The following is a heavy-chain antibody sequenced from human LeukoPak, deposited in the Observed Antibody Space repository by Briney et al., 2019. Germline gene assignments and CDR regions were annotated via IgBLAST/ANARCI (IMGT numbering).Heavy chain of an antibody. CDR1: GGTFSSYA. D-gene: IGHD3-10*01. CDR3: ARLPMVRGVIMSGGYDY. J-gene: IGHJ4*02. V-gene: IGHV1-69*06. Sequence: ASVKVSCKASGGTFSSYAISWVRQAPGQGLEWMGGIIPIFGTANYAQKFQGRVTITADKSTSTAYMELSSLRSEDTAVYYCARLPMVRGVIMSGGYDYWGQGTLVTVSS. CDR2: IIPIFGTA.